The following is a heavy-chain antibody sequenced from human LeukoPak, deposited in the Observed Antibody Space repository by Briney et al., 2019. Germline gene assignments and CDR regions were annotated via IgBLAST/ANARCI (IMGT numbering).Heavy chain of an antibody. J-gene: IGHJ6*03. CDR1: GFTFSSYS. Sequence: GGSLRLSCAASGFTFSSYSMNWVRQAPGKGLEWVSSISSSSYIYYADSVKGRFTISRDNAKNSLYLQMNSLRAEDTAVYYCARGYDYANYMDVWGKGTTVTVSS. V-gene: IGHV3-21*01. CDR2: ISSSSYI. D-gene: IGHD3-16*01. CDR3: ARGYDYANYMDV.